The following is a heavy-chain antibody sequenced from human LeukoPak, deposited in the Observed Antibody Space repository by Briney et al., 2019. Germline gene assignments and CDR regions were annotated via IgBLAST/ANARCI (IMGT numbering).Heavy chain of an antibody. Sequence: GGSLRLSCAASGFTFSNYGMHWVRQAPGRGLEWVAFIRYDGSIKYYADSVRGRFTISRDNSKNTLYLQMNSLRAEDTAVYYCARDATYKLDNWGQGTLVTVSS. V-gene: IGHV3-30*02. CDR2: IRYDGSIK. J-gene: IGHJ4*02. CDR1: GFTFSNYG. D-gene: IGHD1-1*01. CDR3: ARDATYKLDN.